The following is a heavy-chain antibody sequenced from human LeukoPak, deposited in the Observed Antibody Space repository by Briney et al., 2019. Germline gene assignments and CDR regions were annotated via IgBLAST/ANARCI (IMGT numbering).Heavy chain of an antibody. D-gene: IGHD2-15*01. CDR2: LYYSGIT. Sequence: SETLSLTCSVSGGSVSSNYWSWIRQPPGKTLEWIGYLYYSGITKYNPSFKSRATMSIDTSKNQFSLKLSSVTAADTAVYYCARRAAFCSGGSRPVLFDYWGQGTLVTVSS. CDR1: GGSVSSNY. CDR3: ARRAAFCSGGSRPVLFDY. J-gene: IGHJ4*02. V-gene: IGHV4-59*08.